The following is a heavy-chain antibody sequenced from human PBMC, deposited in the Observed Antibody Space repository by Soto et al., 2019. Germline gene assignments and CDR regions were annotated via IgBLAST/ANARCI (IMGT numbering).Heavy chain of an antibody. J-gene: IGHJ6*02. CDR1: GFAFGDFA. CDR3: SRLPQVINIANDFPIDV. Sequence: EVQLVQSGGGLVEPGWSLRLSCITSGFAFGDFAMTWFRQDPGKGLELVGFITSKKYGGTPQYASSVKRRYSISRDDSKSTADLQMNNLKTVATAVYYCSRLPQVINIANDFPIDVWGQGTTVTVSS. CDR2: ITSKKYGGTP. D-gene: IGHD3-3*01. V-gene: IGHV3-49*03.